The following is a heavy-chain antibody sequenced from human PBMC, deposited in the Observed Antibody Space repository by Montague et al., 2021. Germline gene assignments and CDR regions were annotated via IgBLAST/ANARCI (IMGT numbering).Heavy chain of an antibody. CDR2: LSKSRST. CDR3: ARDTVGASGYFYYYYMDV. Sequence: TVSWGSVDARSSRRLRSPVLNRSYWISCLSKSRSTNSNPSLKSRVSMSVDTSKNQFSLKLRSVTAADTAVYFCARDTVGASGYFYYYYMDVWGRGTTVTVSS. V-gene: IGHV4-4*07. J-gene: IGHJ6*03. CDR1: WGSVDARS. D-gene: IGHD1-26*01.